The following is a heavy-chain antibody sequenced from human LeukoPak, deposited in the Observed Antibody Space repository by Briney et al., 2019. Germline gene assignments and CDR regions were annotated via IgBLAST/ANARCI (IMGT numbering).Heavy chain of an antibody. CDR1: GFTFSSYG. D-gene: IGHD4-17*01. CDR2: ISYDGSNK. J-gene: IGHJ4*02. CDR3: AKDLGTGGEFDY. Sequence: GGSLRLSCAASGFTFSSYGMHWVRQAPGKGLEWVAVISYDGSNKYYADSVKGRFTISRDDSKNTLYLQMNSLRAEDTAVYYCAKDLGTGGEFDYWGQGTLVTVSS. V-gene: IGHV3-30*18.